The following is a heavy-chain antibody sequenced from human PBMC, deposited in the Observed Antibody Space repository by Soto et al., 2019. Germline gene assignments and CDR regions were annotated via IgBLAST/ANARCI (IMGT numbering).Heavy chain of an antibody. Sequence: WASVKVSCKASGYTFTSYGISWVRQAPGQGLEWMGWISAYNGNTNYAQKLQGRVTMTTDTSTSTAYMELRSLRSDDTAVYYCAVVIAARPRWFDPWGQGTLVTVSS. D-gene: IGHD6-6*01. V-gene: IGHV1-18*01. CDR2: ISAYNGNT. CDR1: GYTFTSYG. CDR3: AVVIAARPRWFDP. J-gene: IGHJ5*02.